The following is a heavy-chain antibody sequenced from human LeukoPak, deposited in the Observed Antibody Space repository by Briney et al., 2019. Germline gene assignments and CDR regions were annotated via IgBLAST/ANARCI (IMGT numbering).Heavy chain of an antibody. D-gene: IGHD5-18*01. CDR2: ISYDGSNK. Sequence: GGSLRLSCAASGFTFSSYGMHWVRQAPGKGLEWVAVISYDGSNKYYADSVKGRFTISRDNSKNTLYLQMNSLRAEDTAVYYCAKGSTGYSYGFDYWGQGTLVTVSS. J-gene: IGHJ4*02. CDR1: GFTFSSYG. V-gene: IGHV3-30*18. CDR3: AKGSTGYSYGFDY.